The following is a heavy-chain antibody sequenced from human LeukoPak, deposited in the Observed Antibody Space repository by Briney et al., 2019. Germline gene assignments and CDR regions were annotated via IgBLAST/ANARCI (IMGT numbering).Heavy chain of an antibody. CDR2: ISGSGGST. Sequence: GGSLRLSCAASGFTFSSYAMSWVRQAPGKGLEWASAISGSGGSTYYADSVKGRFTISRDNSKNTLYLQMNSLRAEDTAVYYCAIYRRYYDSSGYWAFDYWGQGTLVTVSS. D-gene: IGHD3-22*01. J-gene: IGHJ4*02. CDR1: GFTFSSYA. V-gene: IGHV3-23*01. CDR3: AIYRRYYDSSGYWAFDY.